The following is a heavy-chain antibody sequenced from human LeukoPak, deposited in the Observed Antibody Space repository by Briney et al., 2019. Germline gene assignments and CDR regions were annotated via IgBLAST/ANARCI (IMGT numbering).Heavy chain of an antibody. CDR3: AKVLAYDFWSGPYFDY. CDR2: ISGSGGST. V-gene: IGHV3-23*01. J-gene: IGHJ4*02. D-gene: IGHD3-3*01. Sequence: GGSLRLSCAASGFTFNTYTMNWVRQAPGKGLEWVSAISGSGGSTYYADSVKGRFTISRDNSKNTLYLQMNSLRAEDTAVYYCAKVLAYDFWSGPYFDYWGQGTLVTVSS. CDR1: GFTFNTYT.